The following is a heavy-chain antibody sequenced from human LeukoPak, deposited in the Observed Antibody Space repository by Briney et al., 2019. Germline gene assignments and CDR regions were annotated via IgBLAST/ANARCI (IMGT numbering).Heavy chain of an antibody. CDR3: GRVNAYFYGSGVSRAFHM. CDR2: ISGSGDST. Sequence: GGSLRLSCAASGFTFSSYSMNWVRQAPGKGLEWVSAISGSGDSTYYADSVRGRFTISRDNSKNTLSLQMNSLRVEDTAVYYCGRVNAYFYGSGVSRAFHMWGQGTMVTVSS. J-gene: IGHJ3*02. D-gene: IGHD3-10*01. CDR1: GFTFSSYS. V-gene: IGHV3-23*01.